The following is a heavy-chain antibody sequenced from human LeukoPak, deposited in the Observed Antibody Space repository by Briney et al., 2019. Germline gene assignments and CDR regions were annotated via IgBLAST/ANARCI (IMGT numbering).Heavy chain of an antibody. CDR1: GFTFSNYV. D-gene: IGHD6-19*01. CDR2: VSESGVNT. V-gene: IGHV3-23*01. Sequence: GGSLRLSCAASGFTFSNYVMSWVRQAPGKGLEWVSSVSESGVNTYYADFVKGRFSISRDNSKDTLYLQMNSLRAEDTAIYYCAKDRQSGSGWYYFDSWGQGALVTVSS. CDR3: AKDRQSGSGWYYFDS. J-gene: IGHJ4*02.